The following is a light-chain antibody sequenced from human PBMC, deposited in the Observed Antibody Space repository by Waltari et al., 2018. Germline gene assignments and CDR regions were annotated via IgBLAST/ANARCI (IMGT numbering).Light chain of an antibody. CDR1: SSDVGSYNL. J-gene: IGLJ2*01. CDR2: EVS. V-gene: IGLV2-23*02. CDR3: CSYAGSKV. Sequence: QSALTQPASASGCPGQSITISCTGTSSDVGSYNLVSWYQHHPVKATKLMIYEVSKRPSGVSNRFSGSKSGNTASLTISGLQAEDEADYYCCSYAGSKVFGGGTKLTVL.